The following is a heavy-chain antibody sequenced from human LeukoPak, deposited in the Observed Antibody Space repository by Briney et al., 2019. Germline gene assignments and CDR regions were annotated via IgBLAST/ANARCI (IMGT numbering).Heavy chain of an antibody. J-gene: IGHJ4*02. Sequence: ASVKVSCKASGYTFTSYAMNWVRQAPGQGLEWMGWINTNTGNPTYAQGFTGRFVFSLDTSVSTAYLQISSLKAEDTAVYYCARVWFGEFPPHLDYWGQGTLVTVSS. V-gene: IGHV7-4-1*02. D-gene: IGHD3-10*01. CDR3: ARVWFGEFPPHLDY. CDR1: GYTFTSYA. CDR2: INTNTGNP.